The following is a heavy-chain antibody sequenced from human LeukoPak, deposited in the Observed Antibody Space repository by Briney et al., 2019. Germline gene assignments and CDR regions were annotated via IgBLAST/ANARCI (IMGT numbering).Heavy chain of an antibody. V-gene: IGHV3-23*01. D-gene: IGHD6-19*01. J-gene: IGHJ4*02. CDR3: AKRGAGSGGLHY. CDR2: FYETGKT. Sequence: GGSLRLSCAASGFTFATYAMSWVRLAPGKGLEWVSTFYETGKTDHADSVKGRFTISRDTSKNTLYLQMNSLRAEDTATYYCAKRGAGSGGLHYWGQGTLVTVSS. CDR1: GFTFATYA.